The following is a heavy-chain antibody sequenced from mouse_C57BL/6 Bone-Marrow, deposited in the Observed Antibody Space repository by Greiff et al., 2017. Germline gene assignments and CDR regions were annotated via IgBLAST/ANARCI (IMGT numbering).Heavy chain of an antibody. D-gene: IGHD2-4*01. CDR3: AIGRLRRRRYAMDY. J-gene: IGHJ4*01. CDR2: IDPSGSYT. V-gene: IGHV1-69*01. CDR1: GYTFTSYW. Sequence: QVQLQQPGAELVMPGASVKLSCKASGYTFTSYWMHWVQQRPGQGLEWIGEIDPSGSYTYYNQKFKGKSTLSVDKSYSTAYMQLSSLTSEDSAVYYLAIGRLRRRRYAMDYWGQGTSVTVSS.